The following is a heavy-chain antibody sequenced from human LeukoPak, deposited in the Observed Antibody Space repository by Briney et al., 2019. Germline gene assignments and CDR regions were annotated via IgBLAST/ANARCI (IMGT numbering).Heavy chain of an antibody. CDR1: GYTFTSYG. D-gene: IGHD2-2*01. J-gene: IGHJ5*02. CDR3: ARDGRMVPAARKAGHWFDP. V-gene: IGHV1-18*04. Sequence: ASVKVSCKASGYTFTSYGISWVRQAPGQGLEWMGWISAYNGNTNYAQKLQGRVTMTTDPSTSTAYMELRSLRSDDTAVYYCARDGRMVPAARKAGHWFDPWGQGTLVTVSS. CDR2: ISAYNGNT.